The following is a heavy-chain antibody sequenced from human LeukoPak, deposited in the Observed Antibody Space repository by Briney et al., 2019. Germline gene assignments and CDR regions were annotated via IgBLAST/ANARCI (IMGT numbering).Heavy chain of an antibody. V-gene: IGHV3-30*02. CDR3: AKDPVAGAPSYYFDN. D-gene: IGHD6-19*01. CDR1: GFTFNTFC. Sequence: GGSLRLSCVASGFTFNTFCMNWVRQAPGKGLEWVSFLRYDGRNQYYADSVKGRFTISRGNPKNTVYLQMSSLRPEDTAVYYCAKDPVAGAPSYYFDNWGQGTLVTVSS. CDR2: LRYDGRNQ. J-gene: IGHJ4*02.